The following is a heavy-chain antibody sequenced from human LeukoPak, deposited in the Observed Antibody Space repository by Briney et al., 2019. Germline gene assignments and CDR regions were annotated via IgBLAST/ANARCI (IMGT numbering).Heavy chain of an antibody. CDR3: ARGGYGSGSYYRPIDY. Sequence: GGSLRRSCSASGFTFSSYAMHWVRHAPGKGLEWVAVISYDGSNKYHAYSVKGRFTISRDNSKNTLYLRINSLRAEDTAVNYCARGGYGSGSYYRPIDYWGQGTLVTVSS. CDR1: GFTFSSYA. J-gene: IGHJ4*02. CDR2: ISYDGSNK. V-gene: IGHV3-30*04. D-gene: IGHD3-10*01.